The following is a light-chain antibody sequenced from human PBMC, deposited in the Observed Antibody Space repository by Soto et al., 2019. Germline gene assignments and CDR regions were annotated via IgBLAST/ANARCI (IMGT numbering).Light chain of an antibody. CDR3: SSYTSTITVL. CDR2: DVT. V-gene: IGLV2-14*03. J-gene: IGLJ2*01. CDR1: SSDVGDYNY. Sequence: QSVLTQPASVSGSPGQSITISCTGTSSDVGDYNYVSWYQQHPGKAPKLMIYDVTNRPSGVSNRFSGSKSGNTASLTISGLQAEDEADYYCSSYTSTITVLFGGGTKLTVL.